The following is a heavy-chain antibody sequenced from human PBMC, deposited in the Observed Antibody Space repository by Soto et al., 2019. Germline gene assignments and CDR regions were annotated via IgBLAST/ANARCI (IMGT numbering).Heavy chain of an antibody. CDR3: ARAADCSGGSCSLSH. V-gene: IGHV4-34*01. J-gene: IGHJ4*02. Sequence: QVQLQQWGAGLLKPSETLSLTCAVYGGSFSGYYWSWIRQPPGKGLEWIGEINHSGSTNYNPSIKSRVTISVDTSKNQFSLKLSSVTAADTAVYYCARAADCSGGSCSLSHWGQGTLVTVSS. CDR2: INHSGST. CDR1: GGSFSGYY. D-gene: IGHD2-15*01.